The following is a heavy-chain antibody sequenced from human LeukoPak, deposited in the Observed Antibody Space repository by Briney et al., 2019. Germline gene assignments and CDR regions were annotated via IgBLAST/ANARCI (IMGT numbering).Heavy chain of an antibody. CDR2: IWYDGSNK. V-gene: IGHV3-30*02. CDR3: AKDSSRGDRARGLRNWFDP. J-gene: IGHJ5*02. Sequence: GGSLRLSCAASGFTFSSYGMHWVRQAPGKGLEWVAVIWYDGSNKYYADSVKGRFTISRDNSKNTLYLQMNSLRAEDTALYYCAKDSSRGDRARGLRNWFDPWGQGTLVTVSS. D-gene: IGHD2-21*02. CDR1: GFTFSSYG.